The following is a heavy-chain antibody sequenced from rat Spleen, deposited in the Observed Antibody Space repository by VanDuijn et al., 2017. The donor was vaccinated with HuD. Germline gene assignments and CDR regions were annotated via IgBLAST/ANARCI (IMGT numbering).Heavy chain of an antibody. CDR2: IWSGGNT. V-gene: IGHV2-1*01. CDR3: TRGVLTQHY. Sequence: QLQLKESGPALVQPSQTLSLTCIVSGFPLTDNSVHWLRQPPGKGLEWIGAIWSGGNTDYNSALKSRLSNSRDTSKSQVFLKMDNLQTEDTAIYYCTRGVLTQHYWGQGVMVTVSS. D-gene: IGHD3-4*01. CDR1: GFPLTDNS. J-gene: IGHJ2*01.